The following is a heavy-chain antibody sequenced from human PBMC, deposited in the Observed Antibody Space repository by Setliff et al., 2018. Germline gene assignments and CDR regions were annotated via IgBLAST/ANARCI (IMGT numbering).Heavy chain of an antibody. J-gene: IGHJ1*01. CDR1: GFTFSSYW. D-gene: IGHD3-10*01. CDR3: AKVGKSGTWDQYFQY. V-gene: IGHV3-7*03. CDR2: INEDGSHK. Sequence: GGSLRLSCAASGFTFSSYWMSWVRQAPGKGLERLANINEDGSHKWYVDSVKGRFTISRDNAKNSLYLQMNGLRAEDTAVYYCAKVGKSGTWDQYFQYWGQGTLVTVSS.